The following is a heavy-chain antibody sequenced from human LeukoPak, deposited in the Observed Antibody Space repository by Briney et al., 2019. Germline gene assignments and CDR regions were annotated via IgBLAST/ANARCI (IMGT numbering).Heavy chain of an antibody. CDR3: ARGAWWFDP. V-gene: IGHV4-34*01. CDR1: GGSFSGYF. J-gene: IGHJ5*02. Sequence: SETLSLTCAVYGGSFSGYFWSWIRQPPGKGLEWIGEINPSGSTNYNPSLKSRVTISVDTSKNQFSLRLSSVTAADTAVYYCARGAWWFDPWGQGTLVTVSS. CDR2: INPSGST.